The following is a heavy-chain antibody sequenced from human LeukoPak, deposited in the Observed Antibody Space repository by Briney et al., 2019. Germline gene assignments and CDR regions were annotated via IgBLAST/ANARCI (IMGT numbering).Heavy chain of an antibody. CDR2: ISSSSNYI. J-gene: IGHJ4*02. Sequence: GGSLRLSCAASGFTFSSYSMNWVRQAPGKGLEWVSSISSSSNYIYYADSVKGRFTTSRDNAKNSLYLQMNSLRDEDTAVYYCARGISTYWYDTSGYWVYWGQGTLVTVSS. D-gene: IGHD3-22*01. CDR1: GFTFSSYS. V-gene: IGHV3-21*01. CDR3: ARGISTYWYDTSGYWVY.